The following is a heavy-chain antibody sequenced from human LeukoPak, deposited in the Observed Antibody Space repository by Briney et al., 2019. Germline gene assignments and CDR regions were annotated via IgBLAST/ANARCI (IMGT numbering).Heavy chain of an antibody. CDR1: GGSFSGYY. Sequence: SETLSLTCAVYGGSFSGYYWSWIRQPPGKGLEWIGEINHSGSTNYNPSLKSRVTISVDTSKNQFSLKLSSVTAADTAVYYCARVPQRLWYYYYGMDVWGQGTTVTVSS. CDR3: ARVPQRLWYYYYGMDV. J-gene: IGHJ6*02. V-gene: IGHV4-34*01. CDR2: INHSGST.